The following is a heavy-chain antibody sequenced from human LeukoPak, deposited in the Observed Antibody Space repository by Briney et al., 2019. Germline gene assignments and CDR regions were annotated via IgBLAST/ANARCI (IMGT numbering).Heavy chain of an antibody. CDR2: MNPNSVNT. Sequence: SVRGSCKTSVDTFTSYDINGGRQATGQGREWMGGMNPNSVNTGYAQKCQCRVTMIRSTSISTAYMERSSLRSEDTAVYYCARSHPDDQYYYYMDVWGQGTTVTVSS. J-gene: IGHJ6*03. V-gene: IGHV1-8*01. CDR1: VDTFTSYD. CDR3: ARSHPDDQYYYYMDV.